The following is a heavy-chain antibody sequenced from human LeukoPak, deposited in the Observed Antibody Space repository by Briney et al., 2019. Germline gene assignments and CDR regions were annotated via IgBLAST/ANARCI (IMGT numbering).Heavy chain of an antibody. J-gene: IGHJ5*02. CDR3: ARGCDILTGYYTRGINWFDP. CDR1: GYTFTSYY. D-gene: IGHD3-9*01. Sequence: GASVKVSCKASGYTFTSYYMHWVRQAPGQGLEWMGIINPSGGSTSYAQKFQGRVTMTRDTSTSTVYMELNSLRSEDTAVYYCARGCDILTGYYTRGINWFDPWGQGTLVTVSS. CDR2: INPSGGST. V-gene: IGHV1-46*01.